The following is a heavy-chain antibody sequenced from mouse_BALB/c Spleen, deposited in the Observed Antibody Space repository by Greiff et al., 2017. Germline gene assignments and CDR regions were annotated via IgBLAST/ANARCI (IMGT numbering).Heavy chain of an antibody. CDR2: ISSGGSYT. CDR3: ARHGGSRYFDY. J-gene: IGHJ2*01. CDR1: GFTFSSYG. Sequence: EVKLEESGGDLVKPGGSLKLSCAASGFTFSSYGMSWVRQTPDKRLEWVATISSGGSYTYYPDSVKGRFTISRDNAKNTLYLQMSSLKSEDTAMYYCARHGGSRYFDYWGQGTTLTVSS. V-gene: IGHV5-6*02.